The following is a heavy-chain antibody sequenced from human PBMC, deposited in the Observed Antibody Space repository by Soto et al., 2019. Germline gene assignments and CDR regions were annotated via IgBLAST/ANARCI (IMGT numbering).Heavy chain of an antibody. CDR1: GFTFSSYW. CDR2: INSDGSST. J-gene: IGHJ6*03. D-gene: IGHD5-12*01. Sequence: EVQLVESGGGLVQPGGSLRLSCAASGFTFSSYWMHWVRQAPGKGLVWVSRINSDGSSTSYADSVKGRFTISRDNAKNTLYLQMNSLRAEDTAVYYCARASHPGGGLRGYDLGYYYYMDVWGKGTTVTVSS. V-gene: IGHV3-74*01. CDR3: ARASHPGGGLRGYDLGYYYYMDV.